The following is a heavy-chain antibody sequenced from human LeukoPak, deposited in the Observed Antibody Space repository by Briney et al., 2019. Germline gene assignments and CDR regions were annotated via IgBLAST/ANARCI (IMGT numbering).Heavy chain of an antibody. CDR2: IYDSETT. J-gene: IGHJ4*02. CDR1: GGSISSSY. D-gene: IGHD6-19*01. CDR3: ARQAYSSGWYTAAY. V-gene: IGHV4-59*08. Sequence: SETLSLTCTVSGGSISSSYWSWIPQPPGKALEWIASIYDSETTKYNPSLRSRATISSDTSKNQFSLKLSSVTAADTAVYYCARQAYSSGWYTAAYWGQGTLVTVSS.